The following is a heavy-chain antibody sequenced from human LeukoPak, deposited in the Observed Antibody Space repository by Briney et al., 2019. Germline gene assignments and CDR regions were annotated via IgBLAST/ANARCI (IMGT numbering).Heavy chain of an antibody. Sequence: ASVTVSCKASGYTFTGYYMHWVRQAPGQGLEWMGWINPNSGGTNYAQKFQGRVTMTRDTSISTAYMELSRLRSDDTAVYYGARWVLGFDYWGQGTLVTVSS. D-gene: IGHD2-8*01. J-gene: IGHJ4*02. V-gene: IGHV1-2*02. CDR2: INPNSGGT. CDR3: ARWVLGFDY. CDR1: GYTFTGYY.